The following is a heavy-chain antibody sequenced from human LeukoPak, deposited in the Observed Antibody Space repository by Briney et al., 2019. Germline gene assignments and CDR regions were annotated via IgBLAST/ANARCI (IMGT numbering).Heavy chain of an antibody. D-gene: IGHD3-22*01. J-gene: IGHJ6*02. CDR2: ISSNGGST. CDR3: ARDFYYDSSGPYFYYGMDA. Sequence: GGSLRLSCAASGFTFSSYALHWVRRAPGKGLEYVSGISSNGGSTYYANSVQGRFTISRDNSKNTLYLQMGSLGAEDMAVYYCARDFYYDSSGPYFYYGMDAWGQGTTVTVSS. V-gene: IGHV3-64*01. CDR1: GFTFSSYA.